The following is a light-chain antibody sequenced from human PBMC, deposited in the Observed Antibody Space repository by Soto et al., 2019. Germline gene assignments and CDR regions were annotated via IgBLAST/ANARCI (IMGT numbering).Light chain of an antibody. CDR3: QQYYSTHT. CDR1: QSVLYSSNNKNY. Sequence: DIVMTQSPDSLAVSLGERATINCKSSQSVLYSSNNKNYLAWYQQKPGQPPKLLIYWASTRESGVPDRFSGSGSWTDFTLTISSLQAEDVAVYYCQQYYSTHTFGQGTKLEIK. J-gene: IGKJ2*01. V-gene: IGKV4-1*01. CDR2: WAS.